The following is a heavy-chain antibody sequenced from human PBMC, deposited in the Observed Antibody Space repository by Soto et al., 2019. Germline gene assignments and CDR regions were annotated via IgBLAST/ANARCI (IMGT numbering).Heavy chain of an antibody. CDR2: ISAYNGNT. D-gene: IGHD2-8*01. CDR3: ARDFEESGRYVLMVYSYYYYYGMDV. CDR1: GYTFTSYG. J-gene: IGHJ6*02. Sequence: ASVKVSCKASGYTFTSYGISWVRQAPGQGLEWMGWISAYNGNTNYAQKLQGRVTMTTDTSASTAYMELRSLRSDDTAVYYCARDFEESGRYVLMVYSYYYYYGMDVWGQGTTVTVSS. V-gene: IGHV1-18*01.